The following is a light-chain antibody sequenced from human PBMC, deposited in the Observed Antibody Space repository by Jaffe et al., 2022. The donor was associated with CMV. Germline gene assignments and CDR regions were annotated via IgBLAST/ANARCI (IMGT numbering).Light chain of an antibody. Sequence: SYELTQSPSVSVSPGQTAKITCVGHNLGSKYVAWYRQKPGQSPTLVIYKTNVRPPGTPERFSASSSGNIATLTISDSQGVDEGDFYCQAWDDFKVVFGGGTKLTVL. CDR3: QAWDDFKVV. J-gene: IGLJ2*01. V-gene: IGLV3-1*01. CDR2: KTN. CDR1: NLGSKY.